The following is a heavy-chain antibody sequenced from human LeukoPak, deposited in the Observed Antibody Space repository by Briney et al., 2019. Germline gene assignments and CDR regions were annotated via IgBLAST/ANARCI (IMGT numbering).Heavy chain of an antibody. CDR1: GGSISSSSYY. D-gene: IGHD2-15*01. J-gene: IGHJ5*02. CDR2: IYYSGST. Sequence: SETLSLTCTVSGGSISSSSYYWSWIRQHPGKGLEWIGYIYYSGSTYYNPSLKSRITLSVDTSKNQFSLKLSSVTAADTAVYYCARVPCSGGSCYSYAIWFDPWGQGTLVTVSS. V-gene: IGHV4-31*03. CDR3: ARVPCSGGSCYSYAIWFDP.